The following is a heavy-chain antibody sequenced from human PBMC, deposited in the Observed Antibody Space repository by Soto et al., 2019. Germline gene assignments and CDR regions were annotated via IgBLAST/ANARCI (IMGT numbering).Heavy chain of an antibody. J-gene: IGHJ4*02. CDR3: ARDVYYYDSSAYWAY. CDR1: GFTFSGYS. Sequence: GGSLRLSCAASGFTFSGYSMNWVRQAPGKGLEWVSSITGSSSYIYYADSVKGRFTISRDNAKNSLYLQMNSLRAEDTAVYYCARDVYYYDSSAYWAYWGQGTLVTVSS. D-gene: IGHD3-22*01. CDR2: ITGSSSYI. V-gene: IGHV3-21*01.